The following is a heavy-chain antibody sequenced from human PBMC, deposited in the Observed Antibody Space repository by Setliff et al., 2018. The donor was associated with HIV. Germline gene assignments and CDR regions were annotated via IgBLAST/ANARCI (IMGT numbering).Heavy chain of an antibody. D-gene: IGHD3-9*01. CDR3: ARGAEDLAINPPSFDYYFDY. Sequence: ASVKVSCKASGYAFTGYYLHWVRQAPGQGLEWMGWINPSDGGAKYAHNFEGRVTMTRDTSISTVYMGLSSLRSDDTALYFCARGAEDLAINPPSFDYYFDYWGQGTPVTVSS. J-gene: IGHJ4*02. CDR2: INPSDGGA. CDR1: GYAFTGYY. V-gene: IGHV1-2*02.